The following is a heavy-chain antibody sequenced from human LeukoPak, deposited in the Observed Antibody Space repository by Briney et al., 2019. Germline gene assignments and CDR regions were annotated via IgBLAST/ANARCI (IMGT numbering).Heavy chain of an antibody. D-gene: IGHD2-21*02. CDR1: GFTFSNYY. J-gene: IGHJ4*02. CDR3: ARSNCGGDCYLGFDY. V-gene: IGHV3-7*01. CDR2: IKHDGSEK. Sequence: GGPLRLSCAASGFTFSNYYMSWVRQAPGKGLERVANIKHDGSEKYYVDSVKGRFTISRDNADNSLYLQMSSLRAEDTALYYCARSNCGGDCYLGFDYWGQGTLVTVSS.